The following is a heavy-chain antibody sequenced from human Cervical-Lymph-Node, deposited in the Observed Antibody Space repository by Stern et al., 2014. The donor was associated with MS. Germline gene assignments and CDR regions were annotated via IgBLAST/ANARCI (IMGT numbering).Heavy chain of an antibody. J-gene: IGHJ4*02. CDR3: ARGGGSWGYFDY. CDR1: GFTFSSYG. Sequence: VQLVESGGGVVQPGRSLRLSFAASGFTFSSYGMHWVRQAPGKGLEWVAVIWYDGSNKYYADSVKGRFTISRDNSKNTLYLQMNSLRAEDTAVYYCARGGGSWGYFDYWGQGTLVTVSS. D-gene: IGHD1-26*01. CDR2: IWYDGSNK. V-gene: IGHV3-33*01.